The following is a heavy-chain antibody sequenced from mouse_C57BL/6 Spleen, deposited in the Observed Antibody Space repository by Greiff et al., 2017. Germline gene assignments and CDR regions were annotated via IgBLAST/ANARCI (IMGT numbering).Heavy chain of an antibody. CDR1: GYTFTSYW. CDR3: ARVEGGAMDY. V-gene: IGHV1-69*01. Sequence: QVQLQQPGAELVMPGASVKLSCKASGYTFTSYWMHWVKQRPGQGLEWIGEIDPSDSYTNYNQKFKGKSTLTVDKSSSTAYMQRSSLTSEDSAVYYCARVEGGAMDYWGQGTSVTVSS. CDR2: IDPSDSYT. J-gene: IGHJ4*01.